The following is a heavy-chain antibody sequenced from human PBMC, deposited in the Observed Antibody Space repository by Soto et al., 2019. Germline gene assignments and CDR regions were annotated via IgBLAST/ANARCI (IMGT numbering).Heavy chain of an antibody. CDR3: AKSLSAGDNYYYGMDV. D-gene: IGHD3-10*01. Sequence: VGSLRLSCAASGFTFSSYAMSWVRQAPGKGLEWVSPISGNGGGTFYADSVKGRFTISRDNSKNTVYLQMNSLRVEDTAVYYCAKSLSAGDNYYYGMDVWGQGTTVTVSS. CDR2: ISGNGGGT. V-gene: IGHV3-23*01. J-gene: IGHJ6*02. CDR1: GFTFSSYA.